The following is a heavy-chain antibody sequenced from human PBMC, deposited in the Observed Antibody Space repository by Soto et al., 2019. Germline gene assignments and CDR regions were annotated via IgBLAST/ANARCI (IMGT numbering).Heavy chain of an antibody. D-gene: IGHD3-22*01. CDR1: GFTFSSYA. V-gene: IGHV3-23*01. CDR3: AKCYYDSPALDY. J-gene: IGHJ4*02. CDR2: ISGSGGST. Sequence: GGSLRLSCAASGFTFSSYAMSWVRQAPGKGLEWVSAISGSGGSTYYADSVKGRFTISRDNSKNTLYLRMNSLRAEDTAVYCCAKCYYDSPALDYWGQGTLVTVSS.